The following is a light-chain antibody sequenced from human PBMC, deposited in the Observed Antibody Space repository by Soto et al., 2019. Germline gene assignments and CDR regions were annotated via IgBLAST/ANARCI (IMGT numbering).Light chain of an antibody. CDR3: QQYGSSGT. Sequence: ESVFTQALGTRSLSPGERATLSFRASQSVSNNYLAWYQQKPGQAPRLRIYGASNRATGIPDRFSGSGSGTDFPLTISRLEPEDSAVYYCQQYGSSGTFGQGTKVDIK. V-gene: IGKV3-20*01. CDR2: GAS. CDR1: QSVSNNY. J-gene: IGKJ1*01.